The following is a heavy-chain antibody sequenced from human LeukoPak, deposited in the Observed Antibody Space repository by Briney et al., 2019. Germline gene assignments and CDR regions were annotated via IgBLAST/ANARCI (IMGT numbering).Heavy chain of an antibody. CDR3: ARRHCRGGSCYFDY. CDR2: ISAYNGYT. D-gene: IGHD2-15*01. CDR1: GYSFTSYG. Sequence: ASVKVSCKASGYSFTSYGISWVRQAPGQGLECMGWISAYNGYTNHAQKVQGRGTMTTDTSTTTAYMELSSLISEDTAVHYCARRHCRGGSCYFDYWGQGTLVTVSS. J-gene: IGHJ4*02. V-gene: IGHV1-18*01.